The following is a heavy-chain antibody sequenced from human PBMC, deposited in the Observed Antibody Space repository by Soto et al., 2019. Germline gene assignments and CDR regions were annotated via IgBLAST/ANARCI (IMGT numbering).Heavy chain of an antibody. CDR2: IRSKANSYAT. CDR1: GFTFSGSA. D-gene: IGHD6-13*01. V-gene: IGHV3-73*01. J-gene: IGHJ6*02. Sequence: GGSLRLSCAASGFTFSGSAMHWVRQASGKGLEWVGRIRSKANSYATAYAASVKGRFTISRDDSKNTAYLQMNSLTTEDTAVYYCTRLSISAAGPYYYYCGMDVWGQGTTVTVSS. CDR3: TRLSISAAGPYYYYCGMDV.